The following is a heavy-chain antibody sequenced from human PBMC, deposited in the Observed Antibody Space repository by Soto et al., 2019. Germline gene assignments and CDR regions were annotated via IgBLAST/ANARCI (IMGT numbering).Heavy chain of an antibody. CDR1: GFTFSSYW. CDR2: ISSDGSST. Sequence: EVQLVESGGGSVQPGGSLRLSCEASGFTFSSYWMHWVRQSPGKGLVWVSRISSDGSSTSYGDSVKGRFTVSRDNAKNTLYLQMSSLRAEDTAIYYCARRGVVTGLQYWGQGTLVSVSS. V-gene: IGHV3-74*02. CDR3: ARRGVVTGLQY. J-gene: IGHJ4*02. D-gene: IGHD3-9*01.